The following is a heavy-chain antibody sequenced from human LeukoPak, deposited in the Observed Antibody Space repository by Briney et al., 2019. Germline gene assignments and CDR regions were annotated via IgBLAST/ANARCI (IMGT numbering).Heavy chain of an antibody. V-gene: IGHV1-3*01. D-gene: IGHD7-27*01. CDR3: ARARVWATGDPNYIDY. Sequence: ASVKVSCKASAYTFTSYAMHWVRQAPGQRLEWMGWINAGNGNTKYSQKFQGRVTITRDTSASTAYMELSSLRSEDTAVYYCARARVWATGDPNYIDYWGQGTLVTVSS. CDR2: INAGNGNT. CDR1: AYTFTSYA. J-gene: IGHJ4*02.